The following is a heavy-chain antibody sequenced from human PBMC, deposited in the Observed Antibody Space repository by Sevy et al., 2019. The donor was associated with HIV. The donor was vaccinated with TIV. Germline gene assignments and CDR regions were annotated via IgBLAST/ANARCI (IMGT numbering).Heavy chain of an antibody. D-gene: IGHD3-10*01. CDR1: GFTVSSNY. V-gene: IGHV3-53*01. Sequence: GGSLRLSCAASGFTVSSNYMSWVRQAPGKGLEWVSVIYSGGSTYYADSVKGRFTISRDNSKNTLYLQMNSLRAEDTAVYYCARDQGARITMVRGVMIYYYYGMDVWGQGTTVTV. J-gene: IGHJ6*02. CDR3: ARDQGARITMVRGVMIYYYYGMDV. CDR2: IYSGGST.